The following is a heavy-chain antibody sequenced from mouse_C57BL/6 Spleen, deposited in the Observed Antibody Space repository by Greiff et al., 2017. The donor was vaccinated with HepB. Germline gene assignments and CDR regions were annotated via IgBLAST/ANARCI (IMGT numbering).Heavy chain of an antibody. CDR3: ARDVGSDGAGDWYFDV. V-gene: IGHV5-4*01. J-gene: IGHJ1*03. CDR1: GFTFSSYA. Sequence: EVQGVESGGGLVKPGGSLKLSCAASGFTFSSYAMSWVRQTPEKRLEWVATISDGGSYTYYPDNVKGRFTISRDNAKNNLYLQMSHLKSEDTAMYYCARDVGSDGAGDWYFDVWGTGTTVTVSS. CDR2: ISDGGSYT. D-gene: IGHD1-1*02.